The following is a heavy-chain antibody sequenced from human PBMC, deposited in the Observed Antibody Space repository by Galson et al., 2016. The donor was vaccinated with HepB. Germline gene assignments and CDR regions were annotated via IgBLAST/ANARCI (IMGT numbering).Heavy chain of an antibody. D-gene: IGHD6-19*01. CDR1: GFTFSRHW. CDR3: ARAPIEVDGMRHYYYGMDV. CDR2: ISSDGNTE. J-gene: IGHJ6*02. Sequence: SLRLSCAVSGFTFSRHWMSWVRQAPGKGLEWVSIISSDGNTEYYTDSVKGRFTISRDNSQNTLFLHMSSLRPEDTAVYYCARAPIEVDGMRHYYYGMDVWGQGTTVTVSS. V-gene: IGHV3-30*03.